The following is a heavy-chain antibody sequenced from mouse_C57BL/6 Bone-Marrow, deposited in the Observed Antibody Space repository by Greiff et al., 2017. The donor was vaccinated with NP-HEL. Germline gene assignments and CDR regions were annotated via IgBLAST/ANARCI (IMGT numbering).Heavy chain of an antibody. CDR2: IRNKANNHAT. V-gene: IGHV6-6*01. CDR3: TRLLWPRRGGHYYAMDY. CDR1: GFTFSDAW. J-gene: IGHJ4*01. D-gene: IGHD2-2*01. Sequence: EVHLVESGGGLVQPGGSMKLSCAASGFTFSDAWMDWVRQSPEKGLEWVAEIRNKANNHATYYAESVKGRFTISRDDSKSSVYLQMNSLRAEDTGIYYCTRLLWPRRGGHYYAMDYWGQGTSVTVSS.